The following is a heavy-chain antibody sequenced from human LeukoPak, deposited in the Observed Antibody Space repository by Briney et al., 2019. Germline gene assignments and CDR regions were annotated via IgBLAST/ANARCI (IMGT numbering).Heavy chain of an antibody. Sequence: ASVKVSCKVSGYTLTELSMHWVRQAPGKGLEWMGGFDPEDGETIYAQKFQGRVTMTEDTSTDTAYMELSSLRSEDTAVYYCATGRGGGDAFDIWGQGTMVTVSS. CDR3: ATGRGGGDAFDI. CDR2: FDPEDGET. J-gene: IGHJ3*02. D-gene: IGHD3-16*01. V-gene: IGHV1-24*01. CDR1: GYTLTELS.